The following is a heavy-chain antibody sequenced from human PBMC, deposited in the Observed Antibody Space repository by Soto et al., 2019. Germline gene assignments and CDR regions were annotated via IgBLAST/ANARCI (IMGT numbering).Heavy chain of an antibody. CDR3: ARVVGGATSP. V-gene: IGHV4-38-2*01. D-gene: IGHD1-26*01. CDR2: IYHSGST. Sequence: PSETLSLTCAVSGYSISSGYYWGWIRQPPGKGLEWIGSIYHSGSTYYNPSLKSRVTISVDTSKNQFSLKLSSVTAADTAVYYCARVVGGATSPWGQGTLVTVSS. CDR1: GYSISSGYY. J-gene: IGHJ5*02.